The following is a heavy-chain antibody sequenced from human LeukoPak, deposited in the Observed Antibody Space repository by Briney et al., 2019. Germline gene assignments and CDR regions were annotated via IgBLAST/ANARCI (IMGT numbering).Heavy chain of an antibody. CDR1: GGSMYSYY. Sequence: SETLSLTCSVSGGSMYSYYWSWIRQPPGKGLECVGHIYYSGTTNYNPSLKSRVIMSVDTSKNQFSLKLTSVTAADTAVYYCARVSVAGPRPPLINAFDIWGQGTMVTVSS. CDR2: IYYSGTT. D-gene: IGHD6-19*01. J-gene: IGHJ3*02. CDR3: ARVSVAGPRPPLINAFDI. V-gene: IGHV4-59*01.